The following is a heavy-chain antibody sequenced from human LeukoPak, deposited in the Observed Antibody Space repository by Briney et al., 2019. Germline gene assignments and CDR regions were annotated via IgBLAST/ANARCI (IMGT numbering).Heavy chain of an antibody. CDR2: IKPDGSEK. J-gene: IGHJ4*02. Sequence: GGSLRLSCAASGFIFSNSWMNWVRQAPGKGLEWVAKIKPDGSEKYYVDSVKGRFTVSRDNAKNSLYLQMNSLRADDTAVYFCARGANWAFEYWGQGTLVTVSS. D-gene: IGHD7-27*01. CDR1: GFIFSNSW. CDR3: ARGANWAFEY. V-gene: IGHV3-7*04.